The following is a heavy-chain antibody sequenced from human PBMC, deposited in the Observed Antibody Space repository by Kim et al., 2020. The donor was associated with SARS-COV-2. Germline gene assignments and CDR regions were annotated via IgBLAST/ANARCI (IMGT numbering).Heavy chain of an antibody. V-gene: IGHV4-31*02. J-gene: IGHJ4*02. Sequence: YYTPPLKSRVTISVDTSKNQFSLKLSSVTAADTAVYYCARGRDYGDPLDYWGQGTLVTVSS. D-gene: IGHD4-17*01. CDR3: ARGRDYGDPLDY.